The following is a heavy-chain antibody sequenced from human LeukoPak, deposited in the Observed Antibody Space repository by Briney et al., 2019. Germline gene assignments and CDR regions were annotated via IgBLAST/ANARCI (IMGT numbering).Heavy chain of an antibody. CDR1: GDSVFSNSS. J-gene: IGHJ5*02. CDR3: ARGVRYSYGYRWFDP. CDR2: TYYRSKWYN. V-gene: IGHV6-1*01. D-gene: IGHD5-18*01. Sequence: KPSQTLSLTCAISGDSVFSNSSWNWIRQSPSRGLEWLGRTYYRSKWYNDYVVSVKSRININPDTSKNQFSLQLSSVTAADTAVYYCARGVRYSYGYRWFDPWGQGTLVTVSS.